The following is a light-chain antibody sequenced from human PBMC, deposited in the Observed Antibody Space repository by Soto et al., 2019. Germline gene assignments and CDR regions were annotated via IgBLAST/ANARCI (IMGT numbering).Light chain of an antibody. CDR1: QSVSSSY. CDR3: RQYGSSPWT. V-gene: IGKV3-20*01. J-gene: IGKJ1*01. Sequence: IVLTQSPGTLSLSPGERATLSCRASQSVSSSYLAGYQQKPGQAPRLLIYGAASRTAGNPDRFSGSGSGTDFTLTISRREPEDYAVEYCRQYGSSPWTFGQGTKVDIK. CDR2: GAA.